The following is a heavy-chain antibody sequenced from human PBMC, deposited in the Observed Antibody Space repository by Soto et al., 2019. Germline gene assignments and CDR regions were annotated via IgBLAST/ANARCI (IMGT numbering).Heavy chain of an antibody. V-gene: IGHV1-69*13. CDR3: AGEFSSSGWGKLQAPEYYYGMDV. CDR2: IIPIFGTA. Sequence: SVKVSCKASGGTFSSYAISWVRQAPGQGLEWMGGIIPIFGTANYAQKFQGRVTITADESTSTAYMELSSLRSEDTAVYYCAGEFSSSGWGKLQAPEYYYGMDVWDQGTTVTLSS. CDR1: GGTFSSYA. J-gene: IGHJ6*02. D-gene: IGHD6-19*01.